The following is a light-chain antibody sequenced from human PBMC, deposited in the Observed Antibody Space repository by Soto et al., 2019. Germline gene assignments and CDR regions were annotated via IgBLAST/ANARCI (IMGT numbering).Light chain of an antibody. V-gene: IGKV1-39*01. J-gene: IGKJ5*01. CDR1: QTISRY. CDR2: AAS. Sequence: DIQMTQSPSSLSASVGDRVTITCRASQTISRYLNWYQHKPGKAPKLLIYAASTLQPGLPSRFSASGSSTDFTLTISGLQPEDFGTYYCQQSYNMPGTFGQGTRLEIK. CDR3: QQSYNMPGT.